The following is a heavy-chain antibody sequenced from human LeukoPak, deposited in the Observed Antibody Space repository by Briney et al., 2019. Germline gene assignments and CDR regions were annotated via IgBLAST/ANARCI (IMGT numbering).Heavy chain of an antibody. CDR3: ARQMEGEPGSFDF. J-gene: IGHJ4*02. CDR2: LMPQYETT. CDR1: GVTFCTNS. Sequence: SVKVSCKASGVTFCTNSFSWVRQSPGQGPEWMGGLMPQYETTFYAQSFQGRVTITADDSTSTLYMELSSLRSEDTAMYYCARQMEGEPGSFDFWGQGTLVTVSS. V-gene: IGHV1-69*13. D-gene: IGHD1-14*01.